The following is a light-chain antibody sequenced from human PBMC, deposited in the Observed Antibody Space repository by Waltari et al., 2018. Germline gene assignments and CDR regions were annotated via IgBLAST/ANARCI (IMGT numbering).Light chain of an antibody. CDR2: AAS. CDR1: QNISSY. CDR3: QQSYTSLT. Sequence: DIQMTQSPSSLSASVGDRVTITCRASQNISSYLNWYQQKPGKAPKLLIYAASSLQSGVPSRFSGSGSGTDFTFTISSLQPEDFATYYCQQSYTSLTFGGGTKVEIK. V-gene: IGKV1-39*01. J-gene: IGKJ4*01.